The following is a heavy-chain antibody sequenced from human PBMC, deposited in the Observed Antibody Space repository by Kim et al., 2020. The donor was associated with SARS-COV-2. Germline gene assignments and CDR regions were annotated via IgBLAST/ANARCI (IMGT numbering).Heavy chain of an antibody. CDR2: VFYSGTT. J-gene: IGHJ6*02. D-gene: IGHD4-4*01. CDR3: AGDKTYYSNLSYGIDV. CDR1: GGSILSSLYY. Sequence: SETLSLTCSVSGGSILSSLYYWAWIRQPPGKGLEWIGGVFYSGTTYYNPSLKSRVTISVDTSKNQFSLKLSSVTAADTAVYYCAGDKTYYSNLSYGIDVWGQGTTVSVSS. V-gene: IGHV4-39*02.